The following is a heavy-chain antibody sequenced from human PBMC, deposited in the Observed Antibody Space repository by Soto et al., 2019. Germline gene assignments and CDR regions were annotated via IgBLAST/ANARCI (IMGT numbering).Heavy chain of an antibody. Sequence: GGSLRRSCAASGFTFSSYGMHWVRQAPGKGLEWVAVIWYDGSNKYYADSVKCRFTISRDNSKNTLYLQMSSLRDEDTAVYYCARAMYSSSRGFDYWGQGTLVTVS. D-gene: IGHD6-6*01. CDR3: ARAMYSSSRGFDY. V-gene: IGHV3-33*01. J-gene: IGHJ4*02. CDR2: IWYDGSNK. CDR1: GFTFSSYG.